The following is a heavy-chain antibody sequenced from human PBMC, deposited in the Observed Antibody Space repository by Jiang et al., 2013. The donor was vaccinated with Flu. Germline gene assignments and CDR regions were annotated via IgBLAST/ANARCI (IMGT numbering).Heavy chain of an antibody. V-gene: IGHV1-24*01. CDR3: ATPEGQQLGEYYFDY. J-gene: IGHJ4*02. Sequence: TELSMHWVRQAPGKGLEWMGGFDPEDGETIYAQKFQGRVTMTEDTSTDTAYMELSSLRSEDTAVYYCATPEGQQLGEYYFDYWGQGTLVTVSS. CDR2: FDPEDGET. CDR1: TELS. D-gene: IGHD6-13*01.